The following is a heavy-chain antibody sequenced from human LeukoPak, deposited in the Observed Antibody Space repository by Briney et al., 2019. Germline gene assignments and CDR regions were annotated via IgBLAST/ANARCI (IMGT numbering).Heavy chain of an antibody. D-gene: IGHD2-21*01. CDR1: GYTFTSYY. V-gene: IGHV1-46*01. Sequence: ASVKVSCKASGYTFTSYYMHWVRQAPGQGLEWMGIINPSGGSTSYAQKFQGRVTMTTDTSTSTAYMELRSLRSDDTAVYYCATEVSAIDYWGQGTLVTVSS. J-gene: IGHJ4*02. CDR3: ATEVSAIDY. CDR2: INPSGGST.